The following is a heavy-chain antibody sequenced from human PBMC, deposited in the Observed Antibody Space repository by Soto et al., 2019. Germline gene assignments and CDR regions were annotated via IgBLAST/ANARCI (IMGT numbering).Heavy chain of an antibody. CDR2: IIPIFGTA. D-gene: IGHD2-21*02. J-gene: IGHJ4*02. CDR3: ARGSSRMVTANFDY. CDR1: GGTFSSYA. V-gene: IGHV1-69*06. Sequence: SVKVSCKASGGTFSSYAISWVRQAPGQGLEWMGGIIPIFGTANYAQRFQGRVTITADKSTSTAYMELSSLRSEDTAVYYCARGSSRMVTANFDYWGQGTLVTVSS.